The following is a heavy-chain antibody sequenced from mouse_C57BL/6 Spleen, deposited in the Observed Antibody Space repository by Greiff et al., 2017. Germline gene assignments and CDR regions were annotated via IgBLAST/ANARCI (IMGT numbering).Heavy chain of an antibody. D-gene: IGHD2-5*01. CDR3: ATSYYSNFFAY. CDR1: GFSLTSYG. V-gene: IGHV2-2*01. J-gene: IGHJ3*01. CDR2: IWSGGST. Sequence: QVQLQQSGPGLVQPSQSLSITCTVSGFSLTSYGVHWVRQSPGKGLEWLGVIWSGGSTDYNAALISRLSISKDNSKSQVFFKMNSLQADDTAIYYCATSYYSNFFAYWGQGTLVTVSA.